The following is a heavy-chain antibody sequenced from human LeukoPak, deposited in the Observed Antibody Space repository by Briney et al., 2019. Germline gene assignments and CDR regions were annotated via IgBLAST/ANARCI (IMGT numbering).Heavy chain of an antibody. CDR1: GGSISSYY. CDR3: ASVGSTSCYRSWFDP. J-gene: IGHJ5*02. CDR2: IYTSGST. Sequence: PSETLSLTCTVSGGSISSYYWSWIRQPPGKGLEWIGYIYTSGSTNYNPSRESRVTISVDTSKNQFSLKLSSVTAADTAVYYCASVGSTSCYRSWFDPWGQGTLVTVSS. V-gene: IGHV4-4*09. D-gene: IGHD2-2*01.